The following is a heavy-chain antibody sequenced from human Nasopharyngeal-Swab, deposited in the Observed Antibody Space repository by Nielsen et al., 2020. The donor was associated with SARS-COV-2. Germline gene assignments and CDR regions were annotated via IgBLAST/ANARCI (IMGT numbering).Heavy chain of an antibody. CDR2: ISYDGSNK. CDR1: GFTFSSYG. D-gene: IGHD3-10*01. CDR3: ATDRHGFIRGGFDY. V-gene: IGHV3-30*03. J-gene: IGHJ4*02. Sequence: GESLKISCAASGFTFSSYGMHWVRQAPGKGLEWVAVISYDGSNKYYADSVKGRFTISRDNSKNTLYLQMNSLRAEDTAVYYCATDRHGFIRGGFDYWGQGTLVTVSS.